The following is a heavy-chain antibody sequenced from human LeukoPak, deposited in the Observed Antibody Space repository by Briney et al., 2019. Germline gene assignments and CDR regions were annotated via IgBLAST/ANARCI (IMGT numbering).Heavy chain of an antibody. D-gene: IGHD3-22*01. V-gene: IGHV4-30-4*01. CDR3: ARPYYYDSRIDP. Sequence: SQTLSLTCTVSGVSISSGDYCWSWIRPPPGKGLEWIVYMYYSGSTYYNPSLKSRVTMSADTSKNQLSLKLSSVTAADTAVYYCARPYYYDSRIDPWGRGILVTVS. J-gene: IGHJ5*02. CDR1: GVSISSGDYC. CDR2: MYYSGST.